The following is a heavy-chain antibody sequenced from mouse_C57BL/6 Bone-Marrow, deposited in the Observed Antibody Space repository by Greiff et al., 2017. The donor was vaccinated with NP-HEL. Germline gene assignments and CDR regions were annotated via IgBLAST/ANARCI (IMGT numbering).Heavy chain of an antibody. CDR2: IWRGGST. D-gene: IGHD2-4*01. V-gene: IGHV2-5*01. CDR3: AKDDYDALYAMDY. CDR1: GFSLTSYG. Sequence: VQLQESGPGLVQPSQSLSITCTVSGFSLTSYGVHWVRQSPGKGLEWLGVIWRGGSTDYNAAFMSRLSITKDNSKSQVFFKMNSLQADDTAIYYCAKDDYDALYAMDYWGQGTSVTVSS. J-gene: IGHJ4*01.